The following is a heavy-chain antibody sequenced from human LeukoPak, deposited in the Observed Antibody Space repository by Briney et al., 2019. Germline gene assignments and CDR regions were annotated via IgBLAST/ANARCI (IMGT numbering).Heavy chain of an antibody. D-gene: IGHD3-10*01. CDR3: ARGPLNYGSGRNDY. V-gene: IGHV4-34*01. J-gene: IGHJ4*02. CDR2: INHSGST. CDR1: GGSFSGYY. Sequence: PSETLSLTCAVYGGSFSGYYWSWIRQPPGKGLEWIGEINHSGSTSYNPSLKSRVTISVDTSKNRFSLKLSSVTAADTAVYYCARGPLNYGSGRNDYWGQGTLVTVSS.